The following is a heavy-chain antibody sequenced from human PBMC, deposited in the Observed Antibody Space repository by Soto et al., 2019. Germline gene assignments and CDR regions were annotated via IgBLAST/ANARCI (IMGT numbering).Heavy chain of an antibody. CDR2: IYWDDDN. CDR1: GFSLTTRAVG. V-gene: IGHV2-5*02. CDR3: AHGSGWLFDY. Sequence: QITLKESGPPLVKPTQTLTLTCTFSGFSLTTRAVGVGWIRQPPGKALEWLALIYWDDDNQYSPSLRNRLTLXEDTSKNQVVLTMTNMDPVDTATYYCAHGSGWLFDYWGQGTLVTVSS. J-gene: IGHJ4*02. D-gene: IGHD6-19*01.